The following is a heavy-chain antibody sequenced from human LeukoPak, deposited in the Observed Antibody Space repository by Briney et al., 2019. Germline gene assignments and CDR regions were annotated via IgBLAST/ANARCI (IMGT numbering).Heavy chain of an antibody. Sequence: SETLSLTCTVSGDSISNGVKYWSWIRQHPGRGLEWIGYIYHSGRSYYNPSLKSRITMSVDTSKNQFSLNLSSVTAADTAVYYCARDRYGDHTYFDYWGQGTLVTVSS. J-gene: IGHJ4*02. V-gene: IGHV4-31*03. CDR2: IYHSGRS. CDR1: GDSISNGVKY. D-gene: IGHD4-17*01. CDR3: ARDRYGDHTYFDY.